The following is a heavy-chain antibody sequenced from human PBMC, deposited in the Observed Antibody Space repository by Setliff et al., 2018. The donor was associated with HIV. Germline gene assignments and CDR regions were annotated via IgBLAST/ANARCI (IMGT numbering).Heavy chain of an antibody. CDR3: ARVSGPFDY. CDR1: GFPFSSYS. J-gene: IGHJ4*02. D-gene: IGHD6-25*01. Sequence: GGSLRLSCAASGFPFSSYSMTWIRQAPKKGLECVAYISSRGSVIQYADSVKGRFPISRDNAKESVYLQMNSLRVEESAVYYCARVSGPFDYWGPGTLVTVSS. V-gene: IGHV3-11*04. CDR2: ISSRGSVI.